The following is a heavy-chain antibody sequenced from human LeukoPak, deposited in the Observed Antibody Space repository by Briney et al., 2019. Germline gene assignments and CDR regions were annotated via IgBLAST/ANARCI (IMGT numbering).Heavy chain of an antibody. CDR2: ISGSGGST. V-gene: IGHV3-23*01. D-gene: IGHD2-15*01. J-gene: IGHJ6*03. CDR3: AREVVAATPERFYYMDV. CDR1: GFTFSSYA. Sequence: PGGSLRLSCAASGFTFSSYAMSWVRQAPGKGLEWVSAISGSGGSTYYADSVKGRFTISRDNSKNTLYLQMNSLRDEDTAVYYCAREVVAATPERFYYMDVWGKGDRGHRLL.